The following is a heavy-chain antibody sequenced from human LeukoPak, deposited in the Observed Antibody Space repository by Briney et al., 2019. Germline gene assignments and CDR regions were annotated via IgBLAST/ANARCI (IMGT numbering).Heavy chain of an antibody. CDR2: ISSSSSYI. CDR3: ARVLDSGSAIDY. Sequence: GGSLRLSCAASGFIFSSFSMDWVRQVPGQGLEWVSSISSSSSYIYYADSVKGRFTISRDDAKNTLYLQMNSLRAEDTAVYYCARVLDSGSAIDYWGQGTLVTVSS. V-gene: IGHV3-21*01. D-gene: IGHD1-26*01. CDR1: GFIFSSFS. J-gene: IGHJ4*02.